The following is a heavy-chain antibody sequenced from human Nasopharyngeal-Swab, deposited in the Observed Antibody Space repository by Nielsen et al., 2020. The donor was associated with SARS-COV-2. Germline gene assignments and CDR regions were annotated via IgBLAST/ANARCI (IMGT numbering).Heavy chain of an antibody. CDR1: GGSFSGYY. D-gene: IGHD4-17*01. V-gene: IGHV4-34*01. J-gene: IGHJ4*02. CDR3: ARDNTVTTPPLDY. Sequence: SETLSLTCAVYGGSFSGYYWSWIRQPPGKGLEWIGEINHSGSTNYNPSLKSRVTISVDTSKNQFSLKLSSVTAADTAVYYCARDNTVTTPPLDYWGQGTLVTVSS. CDR2: INHSGST.